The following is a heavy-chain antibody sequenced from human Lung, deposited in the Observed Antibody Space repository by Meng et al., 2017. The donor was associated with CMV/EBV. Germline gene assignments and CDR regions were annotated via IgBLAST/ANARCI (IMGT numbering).Heavy chain of an antibody. CDR1: GGTFSSYA. D-gene: IGHD6-13*01. J-gene: IGHJ4*02. CDR2: FIPVFGTA. Sequence: SXXVSXKASGGTFSSYAISWVRQAPGQGLEWMGGFIPVFGTANYAQKFQGRVTITTDESTSTAYMELSSLRSEDTAIYYCARGLTIAVAGTKFGSWGQGTXVTVSS. CDR3: ARGLTIAVAGTKFGS. V-gene: IGHV1-69*05.